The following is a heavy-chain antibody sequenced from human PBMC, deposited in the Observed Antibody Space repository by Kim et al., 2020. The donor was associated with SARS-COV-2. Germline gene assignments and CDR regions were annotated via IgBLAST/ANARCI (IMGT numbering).Heavy chain of an antibody. J-gene: IGHJ5*02. CDR1: GGSISSSSYY. D-gene: IGHD6-13*01. Sequence: SETLSLTCTVSGGSISSSSYYWGWIRQPPGKGLEWIGSIYYSGSTYYNPSLKSRVTISVDTSKNQFSLKLSAVTAADTAVYYCATEARIAAAGTNWFDPWGQGTLVTVSS. V-gene: IGHV4-39*01. CDR2: IYYSGST. CDR3: ATEARIAAAGTNWFDP.